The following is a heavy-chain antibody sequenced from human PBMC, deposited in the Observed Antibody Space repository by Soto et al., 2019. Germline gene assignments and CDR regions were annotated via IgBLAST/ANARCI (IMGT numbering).Heavy chain of an antibody. Sequence: SETLSLTCTVSGGSISSYYWSWIRQPPGKGLEWIGYIYYSGSTNYNPSLKSRVNISVDTSKNQFSLKLSSVTAADTAVYYCARSNPDYDFWSGYYTFDYWGQGTLVTVS. V-gene: IGHV4-59*01. J-gene: IGHJ4*02. CDR1: GGSISSYY. CDR2: IYYSGST. CDR3: ARSNPDYDFWSGYYTFDY. D-gene: IGHD3-3*01.